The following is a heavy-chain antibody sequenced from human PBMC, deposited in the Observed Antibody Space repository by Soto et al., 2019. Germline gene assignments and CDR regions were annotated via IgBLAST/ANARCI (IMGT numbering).Heavy chain of an antibody. CDR1: GFSLSNARMG. Sequence: SGPTLVNPTETLTLTCTVSGFSLSNARMGVSWIRQPPGKALEWLAHIFSNDEKSYSTSLKSRLTISKDTSKSQVVLTMTNMDPVDTATYYCARIRRYSYDRNWFDPWGQGTLVTVSS. CDR2: IFSNDEK. J-gene: IGHJ5*02. V-gene: IGHV2-26*01. CDR3: ARIRRYSYDRNWFDP. D-gene: IGHD5-18*01.